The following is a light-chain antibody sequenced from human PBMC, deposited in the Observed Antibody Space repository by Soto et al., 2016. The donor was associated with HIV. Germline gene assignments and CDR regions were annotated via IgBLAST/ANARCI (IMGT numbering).Light chain of an antibody. CDR1: QGINGH. J-gene: IGKJ1*01. Sequence: ATRMTQSPSSLSASTGDRVTITCRASQGINGHLAWYQQKPGKAPKLLIYGASTLQSGVTSRFSGSGSGTDFTLTISYLQSEDLATYYCHQYDSPPPTFGQGTKVEIK. V-gene: IGKV1-8*01. CDR3: HQYDSPPPT. CDR2: GAS.